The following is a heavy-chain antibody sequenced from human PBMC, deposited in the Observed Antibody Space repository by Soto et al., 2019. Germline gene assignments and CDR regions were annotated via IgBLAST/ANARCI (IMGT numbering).Heavy chain of an antibody. J-gene: IGHJ6*02. Sequence: GGSLRLSCAASGFTFSSYAMSWVRQVPGKGLEWVSVISGSGGSTNYADSVKGRFTISRDNSKNTLYLQMNSLRAEDTAVYYCAKAGGYDSYYYCGVDVWGQGTTGTVSS. CDR1: GFTFSSYA. V-gene: IGHV3-23*01. CDR2: ISGSGGST. D-gene: IGHD5-12*01. CDR3: AKAGGYDSYYYCGVDV.